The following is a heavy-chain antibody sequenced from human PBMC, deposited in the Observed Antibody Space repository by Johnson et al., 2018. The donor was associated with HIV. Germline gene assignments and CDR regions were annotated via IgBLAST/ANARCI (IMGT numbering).Heavy chain of an antibody. CDR3: ARGVGSGWYFEIGDDAFDI. J-gene: IGHJ3*02. Sequence: VQLVESGGGVVRPGGSLRLSCAASGFTFDDYGMSWVRQAPGKGLEWVSVIYSGGSTYYADSVKGRFTISRDNSKNTLYLQMNSLRAEDTAVYYCARGVGSGWYFEIGDDAFDIWGQVTMVTVSS. CDR2: IYSGGST. CDR1: GFTFDDYG. D-gene: IGHD6-19*01. V-gene: IGHV3-66*01.